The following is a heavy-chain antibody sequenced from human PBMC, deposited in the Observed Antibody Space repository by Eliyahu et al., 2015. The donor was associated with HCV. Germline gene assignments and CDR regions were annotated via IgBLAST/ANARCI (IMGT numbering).Heavy chain of an antibody. CDR2: IYYSGST. Sequence: QVQLQESGPGLVKPSETLSLTCTVSGGSVSSGSYYWSWIRQPPGKGLEWIGYIYYSGSTNYNPSLKSRVTISVDTSKNQFSLKLSSVTAADTAVYYCARARGGYFDYWGQGTLVTVSS. V-gene: IGHV4-61*01. CDR1: GGSVSSGSYY. J-gene: IGHJ4*02. CDR3: ARARGGYFDY. D-gene: IGHD3-16*01.